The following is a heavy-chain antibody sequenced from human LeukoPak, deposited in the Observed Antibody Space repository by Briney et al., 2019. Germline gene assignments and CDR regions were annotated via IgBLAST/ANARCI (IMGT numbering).Heavy chain of an antibody. D-gene: IGHD5-12*01. CDR3: ARVGSGYDRFDP. J-gene: IGHJ5*02. CDR1: GYSLSSGYY. Sequence: SETLSLTCTVSGYSLSSGYYWGWIRQPPGKGLEWIGSIYHSGSTYYNPSLKSRVTISVDTSKNQFSLKLSSVTAADTAVYYCARVGSGYDRFDPWGQGTLVTVSS. V-gene: IGHV4-38-2*02. CDR2: IYHSGST.